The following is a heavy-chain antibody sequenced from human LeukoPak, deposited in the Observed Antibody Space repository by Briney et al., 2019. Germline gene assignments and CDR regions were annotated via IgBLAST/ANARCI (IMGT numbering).Heavy chain of an antibody. CDR3: AREAIKTTYYDFWSGSPGYYGMDV. D-gene: IGHD3-3*01. Sequence: GGSLRLSCAASGFTFSDYYMSWIRQAPGKGLAWVSYISSSGSTIYYADSVKGRFTISRDNAKNSLYLQMNSLRAEDTAVYYCAREAIKTTYYDFWSGSPGYYGMDVWGQGTTVTVSS. V-gene: IGHV3-11*01. CDR2: ISSSGSTI. CDR1: GFTFSDYY. J-gene: IGHJ6*02.